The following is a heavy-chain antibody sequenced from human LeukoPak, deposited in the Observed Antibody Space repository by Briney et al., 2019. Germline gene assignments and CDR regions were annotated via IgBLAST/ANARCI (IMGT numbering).Heavy chain of an antibody. V-gene: IGHV3-23*01. Sequence: PGGSLRLSCAASGFTVSSNYMSWVRQAPGKGLEWVSAISGSGGSTYYADSVKGRFTISRDNSKNTLYLQMNSLRAEDTAVYYCARSSYYDFWSGYTVGAFDIWGQGTMVTVSS. J-gene: IGHJ3*02. CDR2: ISGSGGST. CDR1: GFTVSSNY. D-gene: IGHD3-3*01. CDR3: ARSSYYDFWSGYTVGAFDI.